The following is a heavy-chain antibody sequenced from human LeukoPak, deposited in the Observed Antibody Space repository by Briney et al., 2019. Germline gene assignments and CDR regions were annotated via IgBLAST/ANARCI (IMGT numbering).Heavy chain of an antibody. V-gene: IGHV1-2*02. CDR2: INPNSGGT. CDR1: GYTFTGYY. J-gene: IGHJ4*02. Sequence: ASVKVSCKASGYTFTGYYMHRVRQAPGQGLEWMGWINPNSGGTNYAQKFQGRVTMTRDTSISTACMELSRLRSDDTAVYYCARDMEARDGYNSPLDYWGQGTLVTVSS. D-gene: IGHD5-24*01. CDR3: ARDMEARDGYNSPLDY.